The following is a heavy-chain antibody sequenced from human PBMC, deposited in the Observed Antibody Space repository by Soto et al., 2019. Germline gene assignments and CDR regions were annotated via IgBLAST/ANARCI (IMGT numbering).Heavy chain of an antibody. CDR1: GFTFSSYS. Sequence: EVQLVESGGGLVQPGGSLRLSCAASGFTFSSYSMDWVRQAPGKGLEWVSYISSSSSTIYYADSVKGRFTISRDNAKNALYRQMNSLRDEDTAVYYCARGRGIQLWFTVDYWGQGTLVTVSS. CDR2: ISSSSSTI. V-gene: IGHV3-48*02. J-gene: IGHJ4*02. CDR3: ARGRGIQLWFTVDY. D-gene: IGHD5-18*01.